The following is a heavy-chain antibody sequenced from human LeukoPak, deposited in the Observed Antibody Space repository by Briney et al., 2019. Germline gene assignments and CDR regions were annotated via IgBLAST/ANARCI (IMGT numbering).Heavy chain of an antibody. J-gene: IGHJ4*02. Sequence: PSETLSLTCTVSGGSISSSSYYWGWIRQPPGKGLEWIGSIYYSGNTYYNPSLKSRVTISVDTSKNQFSLNLSSVTAADTAVYYCARGHRQRKYYYDSSGYGPSGFDYWGQGTLVTVSS. V-gene: IGHV4-39*01. D-gene: IGHD3-22*01. CDR3: ARGHRQRKYYYDSSGYGPSGFDY. CDR2: IYYSGNT. CDR1: GGSISSSSYY.